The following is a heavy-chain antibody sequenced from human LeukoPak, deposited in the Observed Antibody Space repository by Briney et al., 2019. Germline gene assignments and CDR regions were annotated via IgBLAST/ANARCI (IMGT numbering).Heavy chain of an antibody. J-gene: IGHJ6*02. CDR3: ARRVADYYGMDV. CDR2: IIPIFGTT. D-gene: IGHD2-15*01. Sequence: SVKVSCKASGGTFSRYGISWVRQAPGQGLEWMGGIIPIFGTTIYAQKFQGRVTITTDESRSTAYMELSSLRFEDTAMYYCARRVADYYGMDVWGQGTTVTVSS. V-gene: IGHV1-69*05. CDR1: GGTFSRYG.